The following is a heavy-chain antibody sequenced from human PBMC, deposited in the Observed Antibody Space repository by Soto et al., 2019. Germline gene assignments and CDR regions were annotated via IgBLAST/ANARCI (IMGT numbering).Heavy chain of an antibody. J-gene: IGHJ3*02. V-gene: IGHV1-18*01. Sequence: ASVKVSCKASGYTFTSYGISWVRQAPGQGLEWMGWISAYKGNTNYAQKLQGRVTMTTDTSTSTAYMGLRSPSSDDTAVYYCARVSIVFAAFSSSWYGAFDIWGQGTMVTVSS. CDR2: ISAYKGNT. CDR1: GYTFTSYG. D-gene: IGHD6-13*01. CDR3: ARVSIVFAAFSSSWYGAFDI.